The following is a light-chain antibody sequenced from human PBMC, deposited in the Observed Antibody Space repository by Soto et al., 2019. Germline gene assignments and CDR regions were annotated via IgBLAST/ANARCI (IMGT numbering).Light chain of an antibody. Sequence: QSALTQPASVSGSPGQSITISCTGASSDIGGYDYVSWYQQHPGKAPKLMIYEVSNRPSGVSDRFSGSKSGNAASLTISGLQAEDEADYYCTSYTRSPARVFGGGTKLTVL. CDR2: EVS. V-gene: IGLV2-14*01. CDR1: SSDIGGYDY. J-gene: IGLJ2*01. CDR3: TSYTRSPARV.